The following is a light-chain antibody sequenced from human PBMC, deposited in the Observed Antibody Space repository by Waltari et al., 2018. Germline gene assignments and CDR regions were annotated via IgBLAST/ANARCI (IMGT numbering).Light chain of an antibody. V-gene: IGKV1-12*01. Sequence: DIQMTQSPSSVSASVGDRVTITCRASEDVSTWLAWYQQKPGKVPQLLIFAASVLRTVVSSRFTGSGSGTDFTLTISSLEPEDFATYYCQQSNTFPLTFGGGTKVEIK. CDR1: EDVSTW. CDR2: AAS. J-gene: IGKJ4*01. CDR3: QQSNTFPLT.